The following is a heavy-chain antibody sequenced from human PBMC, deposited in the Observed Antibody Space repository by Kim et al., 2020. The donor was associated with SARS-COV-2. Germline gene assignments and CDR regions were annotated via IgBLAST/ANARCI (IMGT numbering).Heavy chain of an antibody. CDR3: ARGIRFLEWLGRDWFDP. CDR1: GGSISSYY. CDR2: IYTSGST. V-gene: IGHV4-4*07. J-gene: IGHJ5*02. Sequence: SETLSLTCTVSGGSISSYYWSWIRQPAGKGLEWIGRIYTSGSTNYNPSLKSRVTMSVDTSKNQFSLKLSSVTAADTAVYYCARGIRFLEWLGRDWFDPWGQGTPGTVSS. D-gene: IGHD3-3*01.